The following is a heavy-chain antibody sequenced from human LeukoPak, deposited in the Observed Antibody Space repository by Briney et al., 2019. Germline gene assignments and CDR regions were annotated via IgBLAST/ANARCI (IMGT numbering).Heavy chain of an antibody. CDR2: ISYDGSNK. J-gene: IGHJ4*02. CDR1: GFTFSSYG. Sequence: GGSLRLSCAASGFTFSSYGMHWVRQAPGKGLEWAAVISYDGSNKYYADSVKGRFSISRDNSKSTLYLQMSSLRAEDTAVYYCAKPDYYDSSGYYLRFFDHWGQGTLVTVSS. D-gene: IGHD3-22*01. CDR3: AKPDYYDSSGYYLRFFDH. V-gene: IGHV3-30*18.